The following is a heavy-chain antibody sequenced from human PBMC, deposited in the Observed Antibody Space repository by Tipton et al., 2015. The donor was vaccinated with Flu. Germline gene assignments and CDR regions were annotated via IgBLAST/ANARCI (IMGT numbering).Heavy chain of an antibody. CDR3: AREPWAVPYYFDY. V-gene: IGHV4-39*07. J-gene: IGHJ4*02. Sequence: TLSLTCTVSGGSISSGTYHWGWIRQPPGKGLEWIGTIYYSGSTYYNPSLKSRVTISVDTSKNQFSLKVSSVTAADTAIYYCAREPWAVPYYFDYWGQGTLITVSS. CDR2: IYYSGST. D-gene: IGHD6-6*01. CDR1: GGSISSGTYH.